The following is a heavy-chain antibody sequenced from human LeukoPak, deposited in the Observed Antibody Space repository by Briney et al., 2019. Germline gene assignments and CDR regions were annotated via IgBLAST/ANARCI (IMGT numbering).Heavy chain of an antibody. CDR2: IYTSGST. V-gene: IGHV4-4*07. J-gene: IGHJ2*01. CDR1: GASISSYY. CDR3: AREVYYYDSSGYAYYWYFDL. D-gene: IGHD3-22*01. Sequence: SETLSLTCAVSGASISSYYWTWIRQPAGKGLEWIGRIYTSGSTNYNPSLKSRVTMSVDTSKNQFSLKLSSVTAADTAVYYCAREVYYYDSSGYAYYWYFDLWGRGTLVTVSS.